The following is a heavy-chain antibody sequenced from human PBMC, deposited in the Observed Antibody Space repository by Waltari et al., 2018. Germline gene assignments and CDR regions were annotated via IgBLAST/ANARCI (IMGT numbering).Heavy chain of an antibody. D-gene: IGHD5-18*01. Sequence: EVQLVESGGGLVKPGGSLRLSCSASGFPFSKAWMNWMRQAPGKGLEWVGRIKSTVDGGTTDYAAPVQGRFTISTDGSKNTLYLQMSSLRTEDTAVYYCLFVDTALIIPDVFDLWGQGALVTVSS. CDR2: IKSTVDGGTT. J-gene: IGHJ3*01. CDR1: GFPFSKAW. CDR3: LFVDTALIIPDVFDL. V-gene: IGHV3-15*01.